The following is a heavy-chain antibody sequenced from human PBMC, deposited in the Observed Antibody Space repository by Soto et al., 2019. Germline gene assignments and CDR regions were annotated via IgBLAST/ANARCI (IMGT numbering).Heavy chain of an antibody. Sequence: QVQLVQSGAEVKKPGASVKVSCKASGYTFTSYAMHWVRQAPVQRLEWMGWINAGNGNTKYSQKFQGRVTITRDTSASTADMELRSLRSEDTAVYYCARDPGYSYGYNWGQGTLVTVSS. CDR3: ARDPGYSYGYN. V-gene: IGHV1-3*01. D-gene: IGHD5-18*01. CDR2: INAGNGNT. CDR1: GYTFTSYA. J-gene: IGHJ4*02.